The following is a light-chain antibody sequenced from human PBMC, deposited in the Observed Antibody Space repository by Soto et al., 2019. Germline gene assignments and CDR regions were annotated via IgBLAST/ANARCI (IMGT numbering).Light chain of an antibody. CDR1: QSVPSDS. J-gene: IGKJ1*01. CDR2: ATS. V-gene: IGKV3-20*01. Sequence: EIVLTQSPATLSVSPGEEAILSCRASQSVPSDSLAWYQHKPGQAPRLLIYATSKKATGVPARFGGSGTGTDFTLSDNTVEPEDFAVYYGQHYDIATRTFGQGTKLEV. CDR3: QHYDIATRT.